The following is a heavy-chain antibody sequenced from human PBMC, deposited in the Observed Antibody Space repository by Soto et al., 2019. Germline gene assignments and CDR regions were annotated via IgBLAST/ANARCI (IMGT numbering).Heavy chain of an antibody. V-gene: IGHV3-30-3*01. D-gene: IGHD6-19*01. Sequence: GGSLRLSCAASGFTFSSYAMHWVRQAPGKGLKWVAVITYDGSNKYYADSVKGRFTISRDNSKNTLYLQMNSLRAEDTAVYYCARDARSGHTNWFDPWGQGTLVTVSS. J-gene: IGHJ5*02. CDR3: ARDARSGHTNWFDP. CDR2: ITYDGSNK. CDR1: GFTFSSYA.